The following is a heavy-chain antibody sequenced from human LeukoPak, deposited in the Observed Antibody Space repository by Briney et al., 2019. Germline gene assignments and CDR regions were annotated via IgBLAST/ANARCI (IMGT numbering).Heavy chain of an antibody. V-gene: IGHV1-2*02. CDR3: ARGASVVVPAARAGIDY. J-gene: IGHJ4*02. Sequence: GASVKVSCKASGYTFTGYYMHWVRQAPGQGLEWMGWINPNSGGTNYAQKFQGRVTVTRDTSISTAYMELSRLRSADTAVYYCARGASVVVPAARAGIDYWGQGTLVTVSS. CDR1: GYTFTGYY. CDR2: INPNSGGT. D-gene: IGHD2-2*01.